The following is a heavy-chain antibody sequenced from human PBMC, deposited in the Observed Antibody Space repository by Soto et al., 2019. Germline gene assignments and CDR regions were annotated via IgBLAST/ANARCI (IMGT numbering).Heavy chain of an antibody. CDR3: TRLSTSHSYYSYDY. J-gene: IGHJ4*02. CDR1: GYTFNDHY. CDR2: INPKSGGS. V-gene: IGHV1-2*02. D-gene: IGHD3-10*01. Sequence: VKVSCKASGYTFNDHYLHWVRQAPGQGLEWMAWINPKSGGSSYAQKFQGRVTMTWDTSISTAYMEVRRLTSDDTAVYYCTRLSTSHSYYSYDYWGQGSVVTVS.